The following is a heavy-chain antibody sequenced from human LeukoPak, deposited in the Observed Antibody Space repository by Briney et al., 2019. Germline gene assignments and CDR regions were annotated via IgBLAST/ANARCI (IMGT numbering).Heavy chain of an antibody. V-gene: IGHV3-30-3*01. CDR3: ARTSGADDAFDI. Sequence: PGRSLRLSCAASGFTFSSYAMHWVRQAPGKGLEWVAVISYDGSNKYYADSVKGRFTISRDNSKNTLYLQMNSLRAEDTAVYYCARTSGADDAFDIWGQGTMVTVSS. D-gene: IGHD1-26*01. CDR2: ISYDGSNK. CDR1: GFTFSSYA. J-gene: IGHJ3*02.